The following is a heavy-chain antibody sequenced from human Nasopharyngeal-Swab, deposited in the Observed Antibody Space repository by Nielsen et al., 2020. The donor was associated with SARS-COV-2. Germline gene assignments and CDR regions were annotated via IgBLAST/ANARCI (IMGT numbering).Heavy chain of an antibody. CDR3: AKGVRLTRITMVRGPIESVYGMDV. Sequence: SETLSLTCAVYGGSFSGYYWSWIRQPPGKGLEWIGDINHSGSTNYNPSLKSRVTISVDTSKNKFSLKLSSVTAADTAVYYCAKGVRLTRITMVRGPIESVYGMDVWGQGTTVTVSS. CDR1: GGSFSGYY. D-gene: IGHD3-10*01. J-gene: IGHJ6*02. V-gene: IGHV4-34*01. CDR2: INHSGST.